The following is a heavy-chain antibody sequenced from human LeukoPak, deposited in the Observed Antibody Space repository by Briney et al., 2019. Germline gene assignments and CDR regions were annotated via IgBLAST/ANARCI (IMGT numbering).Heavy chain of an antibody. CDR1: GFTFSSYT. J-gene: IGHJ5*02. CDR2: ISSSSSYI. D-gene: IGHD3-10*01. Sequence: GGSLRLSCAASGFTFSSYTMNWVRQAPGKGLEWVSSISSSSSYIYYADSVKGRFTISRDNAENSLYLQMNSLRAEDTAVYYCARDVLYYYGSGSSAGWFDPWGQGTLVTVSS. V-gene: IGHV3-21*01. CDR3: ARDVLYYYGSGSSAGWFDP.